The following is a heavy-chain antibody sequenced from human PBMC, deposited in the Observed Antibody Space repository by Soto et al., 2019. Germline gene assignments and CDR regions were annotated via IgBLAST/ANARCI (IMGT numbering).Heavy chain of an antibody. Sequence: SETLSLTCTVSGGSISGSSYYWGWIRQPPGKGQEWIGSIYYSGSTYYNPSLKSRVTISVDTSKNQFSLKLSSVTAADTAVYYCAISVYDILTGFNYYYYMDVWGKGTTVTVSS. CDR1: GGSISGSSYY. CDR2: IYYSGST. V-gene: IGHV4-39*01. J-gene: IGHJ6*03. D-gene: IGHD3-9*01. CDR3: AISVYDILTGFNYYYYMDV.